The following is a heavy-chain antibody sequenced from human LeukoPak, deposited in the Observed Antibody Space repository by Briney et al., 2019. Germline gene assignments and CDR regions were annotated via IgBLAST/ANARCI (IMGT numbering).Heavy chain of an antibody. V-gene: IGHV4-34*01. D-gene: IGHD6-19*01. CDR3: ASETVLSSAGVPNWFDP. Sequence: PSETLSLTCAVYGGSFSGYYWSWIRQPPGKGLEWIGEINHSGSTNYNPSLKSRVTISVDTSKNQFSLKLSSVTAADTVVYYCASETVLSSAGVPNWFDPWGQGTLVTVSS. CDR1: GGSFSGYY. CDR2: INHSGST. J-gene: IGHJ5*02.